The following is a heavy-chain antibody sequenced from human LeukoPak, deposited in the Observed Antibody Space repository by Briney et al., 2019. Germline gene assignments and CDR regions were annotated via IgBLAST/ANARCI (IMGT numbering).Heavy chain of an antibody. V-gene: IGHV4-59*01. CDR2: IYYSGST. CDR1: GGSISSYY. CDR3: ARDLTIFGVVIRYFDY. J-gene: IGHJ4*02. Sequence: SETLSLTCTVSGGSISSYYWSWIRQPPGKGLEWIGYIYYSGSTNYNPSLKSRVTISVDTSKNQFSLKLSSVTAADTAVYYCARDLTIFGVVIRYFDYWGQGTLVTVSS. D-gene: IGHD3-3*01.